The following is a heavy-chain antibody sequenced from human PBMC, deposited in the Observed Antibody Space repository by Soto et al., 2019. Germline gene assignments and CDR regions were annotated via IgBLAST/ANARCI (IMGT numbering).Heavy chain of an antibody. D-gene: IGHD3-10*02. CDR1: GFTFSGDA. J-gene: IGHJ6*04. CDR2: ISTTSTYI. Sequence: EVQLVESGGGLVKPGGSLRLSCAASGFTFSGDAMNWVRQSPGKGLEWVSSISTTSTYIYYADSVKGRFTISRDNANNSLHLQMNDLSAEDTAVYYCARDYVMDVWGRGTTVPVSS. V-gene: IGHV3-21*01. CDR3: ARDYVMDV.